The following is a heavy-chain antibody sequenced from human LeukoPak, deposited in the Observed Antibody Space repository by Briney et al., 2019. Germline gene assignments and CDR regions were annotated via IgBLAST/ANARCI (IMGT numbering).Heavy chain of an antibody. Sequence: SGRSLRLSCAASGFTFSSYAMHWVRQAPGKGLEWVAVISYDGSNKYYADSVKGRFTISRDNSKNTLYLQMNSLRAEDTAVYYCARRSITRPEFDYWGQGTLVTVSS. CDR3: ARRSITRPEFDY. V-gene: IGHV3-30-3*01. J-gene: IGHJ4*02. CDR1: GFTFSSYA. CDR2: ISYDGSNK. D-gene: IGHD2-2*01.